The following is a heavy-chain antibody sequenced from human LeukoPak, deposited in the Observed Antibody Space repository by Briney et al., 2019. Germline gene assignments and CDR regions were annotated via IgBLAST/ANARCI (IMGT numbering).Heavy chain of an antibody. CDR2: ISGSSGKT. D-gene: IGHD6-19*01. J-gene: IGHJ5*02. V-gene: IGHV3-23*01. CDR3: AKGGIAVPFDP. CDR1: GFTVSSNY. Sequence: GGSLRLSCAASGFTVSSNYMSWVRQAPGKGLEWVSAISGSSGKTYYADSVKGRFTISRDNSKDTLYMQMNSLRAEDTAVYYCAKGGIAVPFDPWGEGTLVTVSS.